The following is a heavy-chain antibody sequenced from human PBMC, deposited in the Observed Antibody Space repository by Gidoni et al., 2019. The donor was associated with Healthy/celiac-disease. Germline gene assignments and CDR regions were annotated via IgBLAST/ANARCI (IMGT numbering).Heavy chain of an antibody. D-gene: IGHD3-9*01. Sequence: EVQLVESGGGLVKPGGSLRLSCAASGFTFSSYSMNWVRQAPGKGLEWVSSISSSSSYIYYADSVKGRFTISRDNAKNSLYLQMNSLRAEDTAVYYCARPPLRYFDWLSYGMDVWGQGTTVTVSS. CDR2: ISSSSSYI. CDR1: GFTFSSYS. CDR3: ARPPLRYFDWLSYGMDV. J-gene: IGHJ6*02. V-gene: IGHV3-21*01.